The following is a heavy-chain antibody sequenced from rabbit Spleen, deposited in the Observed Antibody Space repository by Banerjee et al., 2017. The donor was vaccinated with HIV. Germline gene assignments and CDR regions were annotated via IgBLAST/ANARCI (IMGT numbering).Heavy chain of an antibody. CDR2: LYTGTGNT. D-gene: IGHD8-1*01. CDR1: GFDFSTYS. J-gene: IGHJ6*01. CDR3: ARDSGSSFSSYGMDL. V-gene: IGHV1S7*01. Sequence: QLKETGGGLVQPGGSLTLSCKTSGFDFSTYSMSWVRQAPGKGLEWIGALYTGTGNTDYASWVNGRFTISSDNAHNTVDLQVNSLTAADTATYFCARDSGSSFSSYGMDLWGPGTLVTVS.